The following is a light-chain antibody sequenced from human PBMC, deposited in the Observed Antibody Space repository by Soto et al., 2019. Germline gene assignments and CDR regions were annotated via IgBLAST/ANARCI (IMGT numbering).Light chain of an antibody. Sequence: EIVMTQSPATLSVSPGERATLSCRASQSVSSNFAWYQQRPAQAPRLLIYDVSTRATGIPARFSGSGSGTEFTLTISGLQSEDFAIYYCQQYNKWPLITVGQGTRLEIK. CDR1: QSVSSN. J-gene: IGKJ5*01. V-gene: IGKV3-15*01. CDR3: QQYNKWPLIT. CDR2: DVS.